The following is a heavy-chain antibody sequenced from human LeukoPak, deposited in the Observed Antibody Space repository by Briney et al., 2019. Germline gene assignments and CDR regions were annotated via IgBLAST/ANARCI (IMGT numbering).Heavy chain of an antibody. CDR2: IHTSGST. V-gene: IGHV4-4*09. Sequence: PSETLSLTCTVSGASISSYFWTWIRQPPGKGLEWLAYIHTSGSTNYNPSLKSRVTISFDTSKSQFSLNLTSVTAADTAMYYCARHRRAVPAYYFDYWGPGAPVTVSS. D-gene: IGHD6-19*01. CDR1: GASISSYF. CDR3: ARHRRAVPAYYFDY. J-gene: IGHJ4*02.